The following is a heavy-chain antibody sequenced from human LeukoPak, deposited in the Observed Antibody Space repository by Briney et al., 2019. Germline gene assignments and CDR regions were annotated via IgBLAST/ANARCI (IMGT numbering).Heavy chain of an antibody. D-gene: IGHD6-6*01. J-gene: IGHJ6*03. Sequence: SETLSLTCTVSGGSISSYYWSWIRQPPGKGLEWIGYIYYSGSTNYNPSLKSRVTISVDTSKNQFSLKLSSVTAADTAVYYCARSSSTPPYYYYMDAWGKGTTVTVSS. CDR3: ARSSSTPPYYYYMDA. CDR1: GGSISSYY. V-gene: IGHV4-59*08. CDR2: IYYSGST.